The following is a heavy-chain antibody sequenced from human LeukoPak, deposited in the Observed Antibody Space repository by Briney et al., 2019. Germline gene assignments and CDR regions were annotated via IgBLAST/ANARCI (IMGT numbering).Heavy chain of an antibody. CDR3: ARGDPGAFDI. CDR1: GFTFSSYN. V-gene: IGHV3-48*04. Sequence: GGSLRLSCAASGFTFSSYNMNWVRQAPGKGLEWASYIISSSSTIYYADSVKGRFTISRDNAKNSLYLQMNSLRAEDTAVYYCARGDPGAFDIWGQGTMVTVSS. J-gene: IGHJ3*02. D-gene: IGHD2-21*02. CDR2: IISSSSTI.